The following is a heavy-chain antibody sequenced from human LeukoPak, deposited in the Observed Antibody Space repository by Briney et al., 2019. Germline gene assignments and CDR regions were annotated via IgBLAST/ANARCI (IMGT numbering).Heavy chain of an antibody. CDR1: GFTFSSYS. CDR2: ISSSSSTI. D-gene: IGHD1-26*01. Sequence: GGSLRLSCAASGFTFSSYSMDWVRQAPGKGLEWVSYISSSSSTIYYADSVKGRFTISRDNAKNSLYLQMNSLRAEDTAVYYCARGGVGATFYWGQGTLVTVSS. CDR3: ARGGVGATFY. J-gene: IGHJ4*02. V-gene: IGHV3-48*01.